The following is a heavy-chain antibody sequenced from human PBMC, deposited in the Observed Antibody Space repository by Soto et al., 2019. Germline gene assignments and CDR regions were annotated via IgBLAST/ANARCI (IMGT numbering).Heavy chain of an antibody. CDR3: AKGGGLVDTAMVNYYYYGMDV. D-gene: IGHD5-18*01. J-gene: IGHJ6*02. Sequence: GSLRLSCAASGXTFSSYCMHWVRQAPGKGLELVAFISYDGSNKYYADSVKGRFTISRDNSKNTLYLQMNRLRAEDTAVYYCAKGGGLVDTAMVNYYYYGMDVWGQGTTGTVSS. V-gene: IGHV3-30*18. CDR2: ISYDGSNK. CDR1: GXTFSSYC.